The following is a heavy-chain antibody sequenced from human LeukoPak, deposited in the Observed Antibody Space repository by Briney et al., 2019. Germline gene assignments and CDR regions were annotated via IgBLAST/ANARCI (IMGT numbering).Heavy chain of an antibody. V-gene: IGHV1-2*02. Sequence: ASVKVSCKASGYTFTGYYMHWVRQAPGQGLEWMGWINPNSGGTNYAQKFQGRVTMTRDTSISTACMELSRLRSDDTAVYYCARFGSGSYYNDDFYWGQGTLVTVSS. CDR3: ARFGSGSYYNDDFY. D-gene: IGHD3-10*01. CDR1: GYTFTGYY. CDR2: INPNSGGT. J-gene: IGHJ4*02.